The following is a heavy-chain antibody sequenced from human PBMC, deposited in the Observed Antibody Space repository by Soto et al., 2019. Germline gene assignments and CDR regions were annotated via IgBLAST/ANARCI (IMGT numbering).Heavy chain of an antibody. CDR3: ASRDPGTSVDY. CDR2: IYRTGST. J-gene: IGHJ4*02. CDR1: GGSFTSNNW. V-gene: IGHV4-4*02. D-gene: IGHD1-7*01. Sequence: PSETLSLTCAVSGGSFTSNNWWTWVRQPPGQGLEWIGEIYRTGSTNYNPSLKSRVTVSLDKSENQFSLKVTSLTAADTAVYYCASRDPGTSVDYWGQGTLVTVSS.